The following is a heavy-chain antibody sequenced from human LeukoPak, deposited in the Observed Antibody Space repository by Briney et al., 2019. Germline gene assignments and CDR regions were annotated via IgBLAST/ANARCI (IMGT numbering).Heavy chain of an antibody. V-gene: IGHV3-21*01. CDR1: DFTISSYS. CDR2: ISSSSSYI. Sequence: WGSLRLCCASSDFTISSYSVNWVRQAPRKGLEWVSSISSSSSYIYYADSVKGRFTISRDNAKNSLYLQMNSLRAEDTAVYYCATQAGAFDIWGQGTMVTVSS. J-gene: IGHJ3*02. CDR3: ATQAGAFDI. D-gene: IGHD6-13*01.